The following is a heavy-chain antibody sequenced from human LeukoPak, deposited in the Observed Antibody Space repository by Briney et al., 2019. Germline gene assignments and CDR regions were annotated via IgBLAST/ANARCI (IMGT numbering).Heavy chain of an antibody. D-gene: IGHD3-9*01. J-gene: IGHJ4*02. CDR1: GYTFTSYA. CDR2: INAGNGNT. V-gene: IGHV1-3*01. Sequence: ASVKVSCKASGYTFTSYAMHWVRQAPGQRLEWMGWINAGNGNTKYSQKFQGRVTITRDTSASTAYMELSSLRSEDTAVYYCARVERYVDHLSSSGGLWEYDFDHWGQGTLVTVVS. CDR3: ARVERYVDHLSSSGGLWEYDFDH.